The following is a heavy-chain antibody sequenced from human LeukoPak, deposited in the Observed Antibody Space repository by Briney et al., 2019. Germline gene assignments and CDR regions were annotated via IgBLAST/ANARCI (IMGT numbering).Heavy chain of an antibody. CDR1: GFTFSSYW. CDR3: AKDPDSSGSIY. Sequence: PGGSLRLSCAASGFTFSSYWMSWVRQAPGKGLEWVANIKQDGSEKYYVDSVKGRFTISRDNSKNTLYLQMNSLRAEDTAVYYCAKDPDSSGSIYWGQGTLVTVSS. V-gene: IGHV3-7*03. D-gene: IGHD3-22*01. J-gene: IGHJ4*02. CDR2: IKQDGSEK.